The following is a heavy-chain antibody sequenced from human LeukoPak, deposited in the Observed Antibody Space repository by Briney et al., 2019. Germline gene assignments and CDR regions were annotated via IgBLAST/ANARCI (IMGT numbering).Heavy chain of an antibody. CDR3: AGGTTMATFDY. CDR2: IIPIFGTA. J-gene: IGHJ4*02. D-gene: IGHD5-18*01. V-gene: IGHV1-69*06. CDR1: GGTFISYA. Sequence: SVKVSCKASGGTFISYAISWVRQAPGQGLEWMGGIIPIFGTANYAQKFQGRVTITADKSTSTAYMELSSLRSEDTAVYYCAGGTTMATFDYWGQGTLVTVSS.